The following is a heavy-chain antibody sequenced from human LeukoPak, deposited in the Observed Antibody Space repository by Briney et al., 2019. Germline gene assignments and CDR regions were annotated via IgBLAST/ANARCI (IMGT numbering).Heavy chain of an antibody. CDR3: ARVGSSWWNYFDY. Sequence: SETLSLTCTVSGGSISSGSYYWSWIRQPAGKGLEWIGRIYTSGSTNYNPSLKSRVTISVDTSKNQFSLKLSSVTAADTAVYYCARVGSSWWNYFDYWGQGTLVTVSS. J-gene: IGHJ4*02. D-gene: IGHD6-13*01. CDR2: IYTSGST. V-gene: IGHV4-61*02. CDR1: GGSISSGSYY.